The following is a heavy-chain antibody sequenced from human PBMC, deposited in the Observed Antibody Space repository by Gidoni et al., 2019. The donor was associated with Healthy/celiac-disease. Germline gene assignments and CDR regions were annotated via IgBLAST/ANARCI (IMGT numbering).Heavy chain of an antibody. CDR2: ISGSGGST. J-gene: IGHJ6*02. CDR3: ASPVTTADVYYYGMDV. V-gene: IGHV3-23*01. CDR1: GFPFSSYA. Sequence: EVQLLESGGGLVQPGGSLRLSCAASGFPFSSYAMSWVRQAPGKGLEWVSAISGSGGSTYYADSVKGRFTISRDNSKNTLYLQMNSLRAEDTAVYYCASPVTTADVYYYGMDVWGQGTTVTVSS. D-gene: IGHD4-17*01.